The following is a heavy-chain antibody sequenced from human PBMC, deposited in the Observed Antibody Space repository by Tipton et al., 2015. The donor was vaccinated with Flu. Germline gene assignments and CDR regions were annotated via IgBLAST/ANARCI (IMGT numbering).Heavy chain of an antibody. D-gene: IGHD3-10*01. V-gene: IGHV4-39*07. Sequence: LRLSCTVSGGSISSSSYYWGWIRQPPGKGLEWIGSIYYSGSTYYNPSLKSRVTISVDTSKNQFSLKLSSVTAADTAVYYCARDEVVQGSYYYYGMDVWGQGTTVTVSS. CDR3: ARDEVVQGSYYYYGMDV. CDR2: IYYSGST. J-gene: IGHJ6*02. CDR1: GGSISSSSYY.